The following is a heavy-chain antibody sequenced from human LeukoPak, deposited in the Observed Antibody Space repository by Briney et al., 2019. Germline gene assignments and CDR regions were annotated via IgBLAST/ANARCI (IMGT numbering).Heavy chain of an antibody. Sequence: GGSLRLSCAASGFTFSSYAMHWVRQAPGKGLEWVAVISYDGSNKYYADSVKGRFTISRDNSKNTLYLQMNSLRAEDTAVYYCAKDLLAAGWFDPWGQGTLVTVSS. CDR2: ISYDGSNK. J-gene: IGHJ5*02. CDR3: AKDLLAAGWFDP. V-gene: IGHV3-30-3*01. D-gene: IGHD6-13*01. CDR1: GFTFSSYA.